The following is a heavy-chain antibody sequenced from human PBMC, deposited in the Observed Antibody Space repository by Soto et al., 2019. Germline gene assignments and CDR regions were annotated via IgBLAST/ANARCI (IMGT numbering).Heavy chain of an antibody. D-gene: IGHD1-26*01. Sequence: ASVKVSCKASGYTFTGSYMHWVRQAPGQGLEWMGWINPNNGRTNYAQKFQGRVTVTTDTSISTAYMELSRLISDGTAVYYCARGVGGWELIDYWGQGTLVTVSS. J-gene: IGHJ4*02. CDR2: INPNNGRT. V-gene: IGHV1-2*02. CDR1: GYTFTGSY. CDR3: ARGVGGWELIDY.